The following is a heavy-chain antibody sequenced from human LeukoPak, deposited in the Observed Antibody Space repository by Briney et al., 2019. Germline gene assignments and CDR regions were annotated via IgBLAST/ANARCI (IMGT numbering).Heavy chain of an antibody. V-gene: IGHV3-66*02. CDR3: ASRARSGYYYGMDV. CDR2: ISSDGRT. J-gene: IGHJ6*02. CDR1: GFIVTNNY. Sequence: GGSLRLSCAVSGFIVTNNYMTWVRQAPRKGLECVSFISSDGRTYYADSVKGRFTISRDNSKNTLYLQMNSLRTEDTAEYYCASRARSGYYYGMDVWGQGTTVTVSS. D-gene: IGHD3-3*01.